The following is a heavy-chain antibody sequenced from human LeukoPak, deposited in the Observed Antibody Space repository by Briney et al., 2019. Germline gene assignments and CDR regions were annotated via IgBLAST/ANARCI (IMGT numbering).Heavy chain of an antibody. CDR3: ARNRYSGSHDI. V-gene: IGHV4-39*07. D-gene: IGHD1-26*01. CDR1: GGSISSSSYY. J-gene: IGHJ3*02. CDR2: IYYSGST. Sequence: SETLSLTCTVSGGSISSSSYYWGWIRQPPGKGLEWIGSIYYSGSTYYNPSLKSRVTISVDTSKNQFSLQLNSVTPEDTAVYYCARNRYSGSHDIWGQGTMVTVSS.